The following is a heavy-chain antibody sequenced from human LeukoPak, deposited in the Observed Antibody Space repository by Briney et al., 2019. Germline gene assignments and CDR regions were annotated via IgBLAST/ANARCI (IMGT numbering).Heavy chain of an antibody. J-gene: IGHJ4*02. Sequence: SVKVSCKASGGTFSSYAITWVRQAPGQGLEWMGGIIPIFGTANYAQKFQGRVTITADESTSTAYMELSRLRSDDTAVYYCAGYLGSYYYYFDYGAQGNLVPVS. D-gene: IGHD1-26*01. V-gene: IGHV1-69*13. CDR3: AGYLGSYYYYFDY. CDR2: IIPIFGTA. CDR1: GGTFSSYA.